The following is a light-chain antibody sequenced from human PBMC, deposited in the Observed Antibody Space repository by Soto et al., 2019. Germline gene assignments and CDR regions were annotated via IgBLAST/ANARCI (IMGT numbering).Light chain of an antibody. J-gene: IGLJ1*01. Sequence: QSALTQPVSVSGSPGQSITISCTGPSGDFAGSDLVSWYQHHPGKAPKVMIYDVSNRPSGVSHRFSGSKSGNTASLTISGLQAEDEADYYCSSYMSSTTSYVFGTGTKVTVL. CDR3: SSYMSSTTSYV. V-gene: IGLV2-14*03. CDR1: SGDFAGSDL. CDR2: DVS.